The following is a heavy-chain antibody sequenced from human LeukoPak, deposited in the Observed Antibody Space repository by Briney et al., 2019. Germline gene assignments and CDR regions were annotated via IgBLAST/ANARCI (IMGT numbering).Heavy chain of an antibody. CDR2: IWFDGRGT. D-gene: IGHD2/OR15-2a*01. J-gene: IGHJ4*02. V-gene: IGHV3-33*01. Sequence: PGGSLRLSCVASGFTFSHYGMHWVRQAPGKGLEWVAIIWFDGRGTYYADSVKGRVTFSRDNSKSTLYLQMNNLRAEDTAMYYCARHASTHYFDSWGQGTLVTVSS. CDR3: ARHASTHYFDS. CDR1: GFTFSHYG.